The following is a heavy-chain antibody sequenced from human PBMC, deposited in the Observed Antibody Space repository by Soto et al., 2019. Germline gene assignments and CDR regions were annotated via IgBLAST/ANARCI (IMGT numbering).Heavy chain of an antibody. Sequence: QVQLVQSGAEVKKPGSSVKVSCKASGGTFNSYTISWVRQAPGQGLEWMGRIVPIFDIAKYAQKVQGRGTLTAHKSTSTGYMELSSLRSEDTAVYYWARGAFGVQPELVRDGFDIWGQGTMVTVSS. V-gene: IGHV1-69*02. D-gene: IGHD6-13*01. CDR3: ARGAFGVQPELVRDGFDI. CDR2: IVPIFDIA. CDR1: GGTFNSYT. J-gene: IGHJ3*02.